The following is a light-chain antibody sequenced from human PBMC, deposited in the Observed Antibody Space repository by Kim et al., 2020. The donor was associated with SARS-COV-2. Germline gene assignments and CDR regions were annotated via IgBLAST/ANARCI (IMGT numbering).Light chain of an antibody. J-gene: IGLJ2*01. CDR1: KLGNKY. V-gene: IGLV3-1*01. CDR3: QTWDTSSVV. Sequence: SYELTQPPSVSVSPGQTASITCSGDKLGNKYACWYQQKPGQSPVLVIYQDFKRPSGVPERFSGSNSGNTATLTISGTQAMDEADYYCQTWDTSSVVFGGGTQLTVL. CDR2: QDF.